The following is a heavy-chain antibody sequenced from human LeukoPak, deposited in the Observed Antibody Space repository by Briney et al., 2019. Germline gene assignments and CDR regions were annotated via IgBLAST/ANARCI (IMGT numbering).Heavy chain of an antibody. Sequence: TGGSLRLSCAASGFTFDEYAMSWVRQLPGKGLEGGSGLNWNGDTTDYGDSVGGRFTISRDNAKNSLYLQMNSLTAEDTAFYYCASRHSDGYFDYWGQGNLVTASS. CDR3: ASRHSDGYFDY. V-gene: IGHV3-20*04. D-gene: IGHD3-22*01. CDR1: GFTFDEYA. CDR2: LNWNGDTT. J-gene: IGHJ4*02.